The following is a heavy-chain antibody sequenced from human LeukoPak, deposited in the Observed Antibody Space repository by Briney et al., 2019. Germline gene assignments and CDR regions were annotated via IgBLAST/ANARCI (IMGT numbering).Heavy chain of an antibody. CDR2: IYYSGST. D-gene: IGHD3-22*01. CDR1: GGSISSSSYY. CDR3: ASYYYDSSGYYYVETHFDY. V-gene: IGHV4-39*01. Sequence: SETLSLTCTVSGGSISSSSYYWGWIRQPPGKGLEWIGSIYYSGSTYYNPSLKSRVTISVDTSKNQFSLKLSSVTAADTAVYYCASYYYDSSGYYYVETHFDYWGQGTLVTVSS. J-gene: IGHJ4*02.